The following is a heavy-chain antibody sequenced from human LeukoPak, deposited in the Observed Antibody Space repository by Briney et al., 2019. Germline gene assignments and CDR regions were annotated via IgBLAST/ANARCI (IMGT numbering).Heavy chain of an antibody. J-gene: IGHJ3*02. V-gene: IGHV1-69*04. CDR1: GGTFSSYA. CDR2: IIPILGIA. D-gene: IGHD3-3*01. Sequence: ASVKVSCKASGGTFSSYAISWVRQAPGQGLEWMGRIIPILGIANYAQKFQGRVTITADKSTSTAYMELSSLRSEDTAVYYCARDLHLTLEWVTTGAFDIRGQGTMVTVSS. CDR3: ARDLHLTLEWVTTGAFDI.